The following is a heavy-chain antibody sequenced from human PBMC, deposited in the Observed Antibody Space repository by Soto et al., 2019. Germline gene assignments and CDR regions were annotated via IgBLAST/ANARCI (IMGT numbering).Heavy chain of an antibody. D-gene: IGHD6-6*01. J-gene: IGHJ5*02. V-gene: IGHV1-69*01. CDR3: ARGRSSPNFDP. CDR1: GGTFTNYV. CDR2: LIPIFGAA. Sequence: QVQLVQSGAEVRKPGSSVKVSCKISGGTFTNYVISWLRQAPGQGLEWMGGLIPIFGAANLAQKFQGRVTITAYEPTSPVNMELSSFTSEDTAVYYCARGRSSPNFDPWGQGTLVTVSS.